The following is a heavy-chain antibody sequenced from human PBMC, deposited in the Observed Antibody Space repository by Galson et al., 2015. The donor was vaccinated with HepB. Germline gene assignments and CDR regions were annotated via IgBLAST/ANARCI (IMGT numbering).Heavy chain of an antibody. CDR2: IYSGGST. CDR3: ARDSPPSSGAYYYYGMDV. J-gene: IGHJ6*02. CDR1: GFTVSSNY. D-gene: IGHD1-26*01. V-gene: IGHV3-53*01. Sequence: SLRLSCAASGFTVSSNYMSWVRQAPGKGLEWVSVIYSGGSTYYADSVKGRFTISRDNSKNTLYLQMNSLRAEDTAVYYCARDSPPSSGAYYYYGMDVWGQGATVTVSS.